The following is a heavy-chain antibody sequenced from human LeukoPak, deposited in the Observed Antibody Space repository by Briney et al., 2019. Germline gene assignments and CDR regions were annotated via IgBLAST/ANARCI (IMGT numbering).Heavy chain of an antibody. CDR3: ARDMIYYDSSGSFDY. J-gene: IGHJ4*02. V-gene: IGHV3-38-3*01. CDR1: GFTVSSNE. CDR2: ISGGST. Sequence: PGGSLRLSCAASGFTVSSNEMSWVRQAPGKGLEWVSSISGGSTYYADSRKGRFTISRDNSKNTLHLQMNSLRAEDTAVYYCARDMIYYDSSGSFDYWGQGTLVTVSS. D-gene: IGHD3-22*01.